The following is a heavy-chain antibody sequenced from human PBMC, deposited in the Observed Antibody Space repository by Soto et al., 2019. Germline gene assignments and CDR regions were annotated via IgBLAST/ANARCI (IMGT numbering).Heavy chain of an antibody. CDR1: GYTFTSYG. CDR2: ISAYNGNT. Sequence: ASVKVSCKASGYTFTSYGISWVRQAPGQGLEWMGWISAYNGNTNYAQKLQGRVTMTTDTSTSTAYMELRSLRSDDTAVYYCARDWTVVPAAHTITVNFDYWGQGTLVTVSS. J-gene: IGHJ4*02. D-gene: IGHD2-2*01. CDR3: ARDWTVVPAAHTITVNFDY. V-gene: IGHV1-18*01.